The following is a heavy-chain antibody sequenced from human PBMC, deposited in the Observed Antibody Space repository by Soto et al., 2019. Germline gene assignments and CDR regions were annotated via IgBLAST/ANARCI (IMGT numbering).Heavy chain of an antibody. V-gene: IGHV1-46*01. CDR2: IYPSGGST. Sequence: ASVKVSCKASGYTFTNYYMHWVRQAPGQGLEWMGIIYPSGGSTRNAQKFQGRVTMTRDTSTSTVYMELSSLRSEDTAVYYCARDFSGPMDYWGRVTLVTVSS. CDR1: GYTFTNYY. D-gene: IGHD3-10*01. CDR3: ARDFSGPMDY. J-gene: IGHJ4*01.